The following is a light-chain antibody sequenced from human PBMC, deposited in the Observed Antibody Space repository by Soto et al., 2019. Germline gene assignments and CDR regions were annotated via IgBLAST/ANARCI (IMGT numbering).Light chain of an antibody. Sequence: QSALTQPASVSGSPGQSITISCTGTSSDIGHYDYVSWYQQHPGKAPKLMIYDVTERPSGVPDRFSGSRSGNTASLTISGLQAEDEADYHCCSYAGSYTLVIFGGGTQLTVL. CDR1: SSDIGHYDY. V-gene: IGLV2-11*01. J-gene: IGLJ2*01. CDR2: DVT. CDR3: CSYAGSYTLVI.